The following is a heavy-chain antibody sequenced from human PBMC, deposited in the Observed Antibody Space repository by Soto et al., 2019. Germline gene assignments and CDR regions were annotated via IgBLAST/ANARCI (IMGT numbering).Heavy chain of an antibody. J-gene: IGHJ5*02. Sequence: QVQLQESGPGLVKPSETLSLTCTVSGGSISSYYWSWIRQPPGKGLEWIGYIYYSGSTNYNPSLKSRVTISVDTSKNQFSLKLSSVTAADTAVYYCARSYGDYIYRGGSWFDPWGQGTLVTVSS. CDR3: ARSYGDYIYRGGSWFDP. CDR2: IYYSGST. V-gene: IGHV4-59*08. CDR1: GGSISSYY. D-gene: IGHD4-17*01.